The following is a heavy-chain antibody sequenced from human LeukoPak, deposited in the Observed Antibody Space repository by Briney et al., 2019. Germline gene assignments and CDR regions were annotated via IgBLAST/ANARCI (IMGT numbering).Heavy chain of an antibody. CDR2: IRYDGSDK. CDR1: GFIFSSKG. J-gene: IGHJ4*02. V-gene: IGHV3-30*02. CDR3: AKDLAYYGGNLDS. D-gene: IGHD4-23*01. Sequence: GGSLRLSCAASGFIFSSKGMHWVRQAPGKGLEWVAFIRYDGSDKYYADSVKGRFTISRDNSKGSLYLRMDSLRAEDTAVYYCAKDLAYYGGNLDSWGQGILVTVSS.